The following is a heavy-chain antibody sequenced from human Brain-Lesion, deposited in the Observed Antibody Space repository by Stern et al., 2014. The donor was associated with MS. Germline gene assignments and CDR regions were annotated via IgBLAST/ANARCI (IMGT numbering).Heavy chain of an antibody. CDR3: TKDSGYFSGLFDS. Sequence: EVQLVESGGGLVQPGRSLRLSCAASGFTFDDFAMHWVRQAPGKGLERVSGINWNSGSLAYADSVKGRFSISRDSAKNSLFLQMNSLRPEDTALYYCTKDSGYFSGLFDSWGQGTLVTVSS. CDR1: GFTFDDFA. CDR2: INWNSGSL. J-gene: IGHJ4*02. V-gene: IGHV3-9*01. D-gene: IGHD3-22*01.